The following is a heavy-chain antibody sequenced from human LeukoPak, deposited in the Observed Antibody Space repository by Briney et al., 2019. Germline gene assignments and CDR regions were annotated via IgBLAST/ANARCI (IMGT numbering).Heavy chain of an antibody. D-gene: IGHD1-26*01. Sequence: GGSLRLSCAASGFTFSRYAMSWVRQAAGKGMELVSAISGSGGSTSYAASVKGRFTISRDNSKNTLYLQMNSLRAEHTAVYYCAKGAGYYYFDYWGQGTLVTVSS. CDR1: GFTFSRYA. J-gene: IGHJ4*02. V-gene: IGHV3-23*01. CDR2: ISGSGGST. CDR3: AKGAGYYYFDY.